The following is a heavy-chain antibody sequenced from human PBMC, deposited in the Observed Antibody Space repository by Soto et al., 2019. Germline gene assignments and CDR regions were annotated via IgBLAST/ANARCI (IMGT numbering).Heavy chain of an antibody. V-gene: IGHV1-69*01. Sequence: QVQLVQSGAEVKKPGCSVKVSCKASGGTFSSYAISWVRQAPGQGLEWMGGIIPISDTTNYAQKFQGRVTITADESTSTAYMELSRLKSEDTAGYYCARSQGSSTSLEIYYYYYYGMDVWGQGTKVTVSS. CDR2: IIPISDTT. CDR1: GGTFSSYA. J-gene: IGHJ6*02. CDR3: ARSQGSSTSLEIYYYYYYGMDV. D-gene: IGHD2-2*01.